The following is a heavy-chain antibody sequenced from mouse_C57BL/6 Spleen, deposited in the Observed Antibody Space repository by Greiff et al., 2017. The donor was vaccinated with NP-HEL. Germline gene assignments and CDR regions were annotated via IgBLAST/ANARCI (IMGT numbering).Heavy chain of an antibody. V-gene: IGHV7-3*01. D-gene: IGHD1-1*01. J-gene: IGHJ1*03. Sequence: EVQVVESGGGLVQPGGSLSLSCAASGFTFTDYYMSWVRQPPGKALEWLGFIRNKANGYTTEYSASVKGRFTISRDNSQSILYLQMNALRAEDSATYYCASLLYYYGSSGWYFDVWGTGTTVTVSS. CDR2: IRNKANGYTT. CDR3: ASLLYYYGSSGWYFDV. CDR1: GFTFTDYY.